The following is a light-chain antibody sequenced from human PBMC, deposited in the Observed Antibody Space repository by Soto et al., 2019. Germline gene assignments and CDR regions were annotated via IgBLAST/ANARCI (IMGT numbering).Light chain of an antibody. V-gene: IGKV4-1*01. Sequence: DIVMTQSPDSLAVSLGERATINCKSSQSVLSMSNNKNYLAWFQQKPGQPPRALIDWASIRESGVPDRFSGSGSGTDFTLTISSLQAEDVAVYYRQQFYNSPITFGGGTKVDIK. CDR3: QQFYNSPIT. CDR1: QSVLSMSNNKNY. CDR2: WAS. J-gene: IGKJ4*01.